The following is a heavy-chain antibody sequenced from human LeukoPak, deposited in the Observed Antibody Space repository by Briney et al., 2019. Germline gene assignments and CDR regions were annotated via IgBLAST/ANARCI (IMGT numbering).Heavy chain of an antibody. V-gene: IGHV4-39*07. CDR3: ARVRYCSSTSCYSRSYYFDY. CDR1: GGSISSSSYY. CDR2: IYYSGST. D-gene: IGHD2-2*02. J-gene: IGHJ4*02. Sequence: PSETLSLTCTVSGGSISSSSYYWGWIRQPPGKGLEWIGSIYYSGSTYYNPPLKSRVTISVDTSKNQFSLKLSSVTAADTAVYYCARVRYCSSTSCYSRSYYFDYWGQGTLVTVSS.